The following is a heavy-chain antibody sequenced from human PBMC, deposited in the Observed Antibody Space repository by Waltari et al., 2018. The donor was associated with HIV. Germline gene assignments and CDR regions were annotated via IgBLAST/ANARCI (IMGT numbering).Heavy chain of an antibody. Sequence: EVQLVESGGGLVKPGGSLRLSCAASGITFRNAWMSWVRQAPGKGLEGVGRIKSGAEGGTTYYAAAVKGRFTISRDDSKHTLYLQMDSLKTEDTAVYYCTTLWYSYDSTDYWGQGTLVTVSS. CDR3: TTLWYSYDSTDY. J-gene: IGHJ4*02. CDR2: IKSGAEGGTT. D-gene: IGHD3-22*01. V-gene: IGHV3-15*01. CDR1: GITFRNAW.